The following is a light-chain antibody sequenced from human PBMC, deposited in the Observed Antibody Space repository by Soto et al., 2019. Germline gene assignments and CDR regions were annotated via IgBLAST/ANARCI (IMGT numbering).Light chain of an antibody. J-gene: IGKJ4*01. CDR1: KSVTSND. Sequence: EIVLSQSSATLSLSPGERATLSCRASKSVTSNDLAWYQQKPGQAPRLLIYGVSSRATGIPDRFSGSGSGTDFTLTISSLEPEDFALYYCHQRSKWPLTFAGGTKVEIK. CDR3: HQRSKWPLT. V-gene: IGKV3D-20*02. CDR2: GVS.